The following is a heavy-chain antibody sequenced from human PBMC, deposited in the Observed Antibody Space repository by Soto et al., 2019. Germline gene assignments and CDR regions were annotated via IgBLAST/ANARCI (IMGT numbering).Heavy chain of an antibody. CDR2: IYHSGST. J-gene: IGHJ4*02. D-gene: IGHD2-15*01. CDR1: GCSISSSNW. V-gene: IGHV4-4*02. Sequence: SETLSLTFAVSGCSISSSNWWSWVRQPPGKGLEWIGEIYHSGSTNYNPSLKSRVTISVDKSKNQFSLKLSSVTAADTAVYYCVVGYCSGGSCTDDYWGQGTLVTVSS. CDR3: VVGYCSGGSCTDDY.